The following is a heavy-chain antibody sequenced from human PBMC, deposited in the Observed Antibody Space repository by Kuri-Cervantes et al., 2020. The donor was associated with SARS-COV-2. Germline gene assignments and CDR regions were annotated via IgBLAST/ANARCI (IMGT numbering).Heavy chain of an antibody. J-gene: IGHJ6*03. D-gene: IGHD2-2*01. CDR2: ISDSGGT. CDR3: ARANIVVVPAALGAIIYYYYYMDV. CDR1: GGSISDCC. Sequence: GSLRLSCTVSGGSISDCCWSWVRQPPGKGLEYIGYISDSGGTNYRSSLKSRLTISVDTSKNQFSLNLRSVTAADTAVYYCARANIVVVPAALGAIIYYYYYMDVWGKGTTVTVSS. V-gene: IGHV4-59*01.